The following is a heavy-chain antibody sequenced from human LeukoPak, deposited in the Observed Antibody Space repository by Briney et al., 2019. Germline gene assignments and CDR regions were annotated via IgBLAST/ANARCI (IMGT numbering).Heavy chain of an antibody. D-gene: IGHD3-22*01. CDR1: GFTFRSYW. CDR2: IKQDGSDT. CDR3: ARDGYNDMSNYYYVYWYFDL. Sequence: PGGSLRLSCVASGFTFRSYWMSWVRQAPGKGLEWVASIKQDGSDTYYEDSVKGRFTISRDNAKDSLYLQMNSLRAEDTAVYHCARDGYNDMSNYYYVYWYFDLWGRGTLVTVSS. J-gene: IGHJ2*01. V-gene: IGHV3-7*01.